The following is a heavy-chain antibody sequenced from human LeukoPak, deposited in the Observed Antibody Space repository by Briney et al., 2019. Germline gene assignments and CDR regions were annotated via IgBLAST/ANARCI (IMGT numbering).Heavy chain of an antibody. J-gene: IGHJ4*02. CDR3: ARERYSYGYDSSGCPDY. Sequence: PGGSLRLSCAASGFTFSSYSMNWVRQAPGKGLEWVSSISSSSSYIYYADSVKGRFTISRDNAKNSLYLQMNSLRAEDTAVYYCARERYSYGYDSSGCPDYWGQGTLVTVSS. CDR1: GFTFSSYS. CDR2: ISSSSSYI. V-gene: IGHV3-21*04. D-gene: IGHD5-18*01.